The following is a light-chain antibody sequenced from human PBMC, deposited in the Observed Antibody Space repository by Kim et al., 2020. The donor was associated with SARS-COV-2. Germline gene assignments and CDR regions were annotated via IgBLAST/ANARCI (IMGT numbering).Light chain of an antibody. V-gene: IGLV1-47*01. J-gene: IGLJ3*02. CDR3: AKWDDSLSGPV. Sequence: GQRVTISCSGGSSNVGNNYVHWYQQLPGTAPKLLIYKDRQRPSGVPDRFSGSKSGTSASLAISGLQSEDEADYYCAKWDDSLSGPVFGGGTKVTVL. CDR1: SSNVGNNY. CDR2: KDR.